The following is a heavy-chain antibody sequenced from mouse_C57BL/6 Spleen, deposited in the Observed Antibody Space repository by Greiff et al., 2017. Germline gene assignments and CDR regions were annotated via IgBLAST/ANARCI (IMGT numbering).Heavy chain of an antibody. CDR3: ARSAYYGSSYEGYFDV. CDR2: IDPSDSYT. D-gene: IGHD1-1*01. Sequence: QVQLQQPGAELVRPGTSVKLSCKASGYTFTSYWMHWVKQRPGQGLEWIGVIDPSDSYTNYNQKFKGKATLTVDTSSSTAYMQLSSLTSEDSAVYYCARSAYYGSSYEGYFDVWGTGTTVTVSS. CDR1: GYTFTSYW. V-gene: IGHV1-59*01. J-gene: IGHJ1*03.